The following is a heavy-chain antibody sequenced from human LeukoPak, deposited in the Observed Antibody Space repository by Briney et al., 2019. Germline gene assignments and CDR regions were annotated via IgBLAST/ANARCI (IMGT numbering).Heavy chain of an antibody. Sequence: GGSLRLSCAASGFTVRNNYMSWVRQAPGKGLEWVSVIYSGGSTYYTDSVKGRFSISRDESKNMLYLQMNSLGTEDTAMYYCARGPGSGTGGMDVWGQGTTVTVSS. CDR1: GFTVRNNY. CDR3: ARGPGSGTGGMDV. CDR2: IYSGGST. V-gene: IGHV3-66*01. D-gene: IGHD3-10*01. J-gene: IGHJ6*02.